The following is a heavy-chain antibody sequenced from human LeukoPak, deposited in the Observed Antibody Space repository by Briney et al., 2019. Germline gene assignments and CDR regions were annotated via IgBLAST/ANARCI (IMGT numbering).Heavy chain of an antibody. CDR3: AKPIAAAGTPYNWFDP. D-gene: IGHD6-13*01. CDR1: GFTFSSYA. CDR2: ISGSGGST. V-gene: IGHV3-23*01. Sequence: PGGSLRLSCAASGFTFSSYAMSWVRQAPGKGLEWVSAISGSGGSTYYADSVKGRFTISRDNSKNTLYLQMNGLRAEDTAVYYCAKPIAAAGTPYNWFDPWGQGTLVTVSS. J-gene: IGHJ5*02.